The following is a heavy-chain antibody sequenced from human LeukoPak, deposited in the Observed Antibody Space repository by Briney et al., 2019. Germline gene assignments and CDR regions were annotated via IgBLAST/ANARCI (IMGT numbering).Heavy chain of an antibody. V-gene: IGHV4-31*03. D-gene: IGHD3-10*01. J-gene: IGHJ4*02. CDR3: ARGMVRGVPDY. Sequence: PSETLSLTCTVSGGSISSGGYYWSWIRQHPGKGLEWIGYIYYSGSTYYNPSLKSRVTISVDTSKNQFSLKLSSVTAADTAVYYCARGMVRGVPDYWGQGTLVTVSS. CDR1: GGSISSGGYY. CDR2: IYYSGST.